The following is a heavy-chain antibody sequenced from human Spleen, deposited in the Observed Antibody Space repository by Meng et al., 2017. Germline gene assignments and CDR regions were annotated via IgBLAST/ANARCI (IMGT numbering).Heavy chain of an antibody. CDR2: INGDGTHT. V-gene: IGHV3-74*02. CDR1: GFTFSRYW. D-gene: IGHD2/OR15-2a*01. J-gene: IGHJ4*02. Sequence: EVQLVESGGRLVQPGGSLRLSCAASGFTFSRYWMHWVRQVPGQGLVWVSRINGDGTHTNYADSVKGRFTISRDNAKNMLYLQMNSLGVEDTAVYYCGRLDYFDDCWGQGTLVTVSS. CDR3: GRLDYFDDC.